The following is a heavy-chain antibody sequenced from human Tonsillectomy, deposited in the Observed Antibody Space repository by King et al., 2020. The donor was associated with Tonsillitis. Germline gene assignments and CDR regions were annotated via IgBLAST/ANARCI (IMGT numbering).Heavy chain of an antibody. Sequence: EVQLVESGGGLVQPGGSLRLSCAASGFTFSNYVMAWVRQAPGRGLEWLSAIGGRGSTTYYAEYVKGRFTISRDHSKSTLYLQMDRLRAEDTAVYYCEGSIFGSLSPAYWGQRTLVTFSS. CDR1: GFTFSNYV. CDR2: IGGRGSTT. D-gene: IGHD3-3*02. V-gene: IGHV3-23*04. J-gene: IGHJ4*02. CDR3: EGSIFGSLSPAY.